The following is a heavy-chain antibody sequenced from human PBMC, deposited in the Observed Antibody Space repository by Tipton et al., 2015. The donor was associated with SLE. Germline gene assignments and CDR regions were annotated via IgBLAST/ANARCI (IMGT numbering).Heavy chain of an antibody. CDR3: AAGRRRAFDI. Sequence: SLRLSCAASGFTFDDYAMHWVRQAPGKGLEWVSGISWNSGSIGYADSVKGRFTISRDNAKNSLYLQMNSLRAEDTALYYCAAGRRRAFDIWGQGTMVTVPS. CDR2: ISWNSGSI. J-gene: IGHJ3*02. V-gene: IGHV3-9*01. CDR1: GFTFDDYA.